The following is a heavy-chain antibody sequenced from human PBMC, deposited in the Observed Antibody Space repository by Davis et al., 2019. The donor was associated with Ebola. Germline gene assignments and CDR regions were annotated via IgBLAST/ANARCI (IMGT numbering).Heavy chain of an antibody. CDR3: ARYNWNFGGFAP. CDR1: GGSMESYY. J-gene: IGHJ5*02. D-gene: IGHD1-20*01. Sequence: SETLSLTCKVSGGSMESYYWTWIRQPPGKGLEWMGYIYDTGYTTYSPSLKSRVTLSVDTSKNQFSLKLTSVTAADTAVYYRARYNWNFGGFAPWGQGTLVIVSS. CDR2: IYDTGYT. V-gene: IGHV4-59*01.